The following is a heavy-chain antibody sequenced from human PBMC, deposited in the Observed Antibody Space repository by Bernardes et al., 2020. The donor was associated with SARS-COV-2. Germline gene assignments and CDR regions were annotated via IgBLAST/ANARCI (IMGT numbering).Heavy chain of an antibody. CDR1: GASITTYY. CDR2: IFDSGTT. D-gene: IGHD3-9*01. J-gene: IGHJ4*02. V-gene: IGHV4-59*01. Sequence: LSLTCTGSGASITTYYWSWIRQSPGKGLEWIGYIFDSGTTNYNPSLRDRVSMSADTPKNQFSLKLSSVTAADTAVYFCARSHYEILTGHYESYFAYWGQGTLVTVSS. CDR3: ARSHYEILTGHYESYFAY.